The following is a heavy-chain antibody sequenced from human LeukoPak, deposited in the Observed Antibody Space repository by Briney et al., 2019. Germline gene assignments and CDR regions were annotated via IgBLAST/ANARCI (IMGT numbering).Heavy chain of an antibody. Sequence: ASVKVSCKASGYTFTSYYMHWVRQAPGQGLEWMGIINPSGGSTSYAQKFQGRVTMTRDTSTSTVCMELSSLRSEDTAVYYCATIAVAGTWDFDYWGQGTLVTVSS. D-gene: IGHD6-19*01. J-gene: IGHJ4*02. CDR2: INPSGGST. CDR3: ATIAVAGTWDFDY. V-gene: IGHV1-46*01. CDR1: GYTFTSYY.